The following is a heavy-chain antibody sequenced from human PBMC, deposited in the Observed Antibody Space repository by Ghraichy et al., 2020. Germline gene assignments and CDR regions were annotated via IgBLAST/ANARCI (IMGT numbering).Heavy chain of an antibody. Sequence: SQTLSLTCTVSGGSVISGSYYWSWIRQPPGKRPEWIGYIYYTGSTNYNPSLKSRVTMSVDTSKNQFSLKLTSVTAADTAVYYCARDTYGGTVDYWGQGTMVTVSS. V-gene: IGHV4-61*01. J-gene: IGHJ4*02. CDR3: ARDTYGGTVDY. CDR1: GGSVISGSYY. D-gene: IGHD4-23*01. CDR2: IYYTGST.